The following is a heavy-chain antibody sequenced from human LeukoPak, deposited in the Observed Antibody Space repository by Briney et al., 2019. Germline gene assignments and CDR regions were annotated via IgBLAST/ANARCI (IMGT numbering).Heavy chain of an antibody. V-gene: IGHV3-23*01. CDR1: GFTFSSYA. CDR3: AKGKKYDILTGYSGSGDFDY. D-gene: IGHD3-9*01. CDR2: ISGSGGRT. J-gene: IGHJ4*02. Sequence: GGSLRLSCAASGFTFSSYAMSWVRQAPGKGLEWVSAISGSGGRTYYADSVKGRLTISRDNSKNTLYLQMNSLRAEDTAVYYCAKGKKYDILTGYSGSGDFDYWGQGTLVTVSS.